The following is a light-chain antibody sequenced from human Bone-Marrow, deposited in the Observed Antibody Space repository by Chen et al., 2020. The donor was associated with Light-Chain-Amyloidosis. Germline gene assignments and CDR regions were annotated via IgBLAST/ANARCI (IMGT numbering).Light chain of an antibody. J-gene: IGKJ4*01. CDR2: GAS. Sequence: EIVMTQSPATLSVSPGERVTLSCRASQSINSDLAWYQQKPGQAPRLLIYGASSRATGIPDRFSGSGSGTDFTLTISRLEPEDFAVYYCQQYGSSPLTFGGGTKVEIK. V-gene: IGKV3-20*01. CDR3: QQYGSSPLT. CDR1: QSINSD.